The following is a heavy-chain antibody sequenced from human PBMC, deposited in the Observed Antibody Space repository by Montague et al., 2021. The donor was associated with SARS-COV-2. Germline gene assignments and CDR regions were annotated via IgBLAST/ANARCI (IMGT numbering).Heavy chain of an antibody. Sequence: SETRSLTCTVSGGSISSYYWSWIRQPPGKGLEWIWYIYYSGSTNYNPSLKSRVTISVDTSKNQFSLKLSSVTAAATAVYYCARGSGWMGNAFDIWGQGTMVTVSS. V-gene: IGHV4-59*01. J-gene: IGHJ3*02. CDR3: ARGSGWMGNAFDI. CDR2: IYYSGST. D-gene: IGHD6-19*01. CDR1: GGSISSYY.